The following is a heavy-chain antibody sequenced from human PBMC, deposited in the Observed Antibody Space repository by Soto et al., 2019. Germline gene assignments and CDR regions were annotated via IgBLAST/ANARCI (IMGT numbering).Heavy chain of an antibody. CDR2: ISYDGSNK. J-gene: IGHJ4*02. D-gene: IGHD3-3*01. Sequence: GSLRLSCAASGFTFSSYAMHWVRQAPGKGLEWVAVISYDGSNKYYADSVKGRFTISRDNSKNTLYLQMNSLRAEDTAVYYCARDLTSYDFWSGYQYYFDYWGQGTLVTVSS. CDR1: GFTFSSYA. CDR3: ARDLTSYDFWSGYQYYFDY. V-gene: IGHV3-30-3*01.